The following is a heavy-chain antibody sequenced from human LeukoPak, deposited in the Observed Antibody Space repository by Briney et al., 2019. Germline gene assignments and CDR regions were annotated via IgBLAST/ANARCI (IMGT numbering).Heavy chain of an antibody. CDR3: ARGSELGATCDY. CDR2: IYSDASA. CDR1: GFIVTNNY. D-gene: IGHD1-26*01. J-gene: IGHJ4*02. V-gene: IGHV3-66*01. Sequence: GGCLRLSCAASGFIVTNNYMTWVRQAPGQGLEWVSVIYSDASAYYADSVRGRFIISRDTSKNTIYRQMNRMTAEDTAVYYCARGSELGATCDYWGQGTLVTVSS.